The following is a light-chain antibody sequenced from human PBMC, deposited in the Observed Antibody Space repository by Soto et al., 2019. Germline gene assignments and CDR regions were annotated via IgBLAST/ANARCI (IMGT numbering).Light chain of an antibody. CDR2: GGT. CDR1: SSDVGAYNL. Sequence: QSVLTQPASVSGSPGQSITVSCTGTSSDVGAYNLVSWYQQHPGKAPRLIIYGGTKRPSGISHRFSGSKSDNTASLTISGLRAEDEAHYHCCSYAGSRTFVFGGGTKVTVL. J-gene: IGLJ3*02. V-gene: IGLV2-23*01. CDR3: CSYAGSRTFV.